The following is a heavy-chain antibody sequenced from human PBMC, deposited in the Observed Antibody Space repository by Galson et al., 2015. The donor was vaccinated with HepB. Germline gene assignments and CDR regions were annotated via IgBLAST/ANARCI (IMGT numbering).Heavy chain of an antibody. CDR3: AKGGIASTSGYATWYFDL. Sequence: SLRLSCAASGFTVSSNYMTWVRQAPGKGLEWVSIMYVGGSTSYVDSVKGRFTISSHNSNNTLYLQMNSLRPEDTAVYYCAKGGIASTSGYATWYFDLWGRGTLVTVSS. V-gene: IGHV3-53*04. D-gene: IGHD3-22*01. J-gene: IGHJ2*01. CDR2: MYVGGST. CDR1: GFTVSSNY.